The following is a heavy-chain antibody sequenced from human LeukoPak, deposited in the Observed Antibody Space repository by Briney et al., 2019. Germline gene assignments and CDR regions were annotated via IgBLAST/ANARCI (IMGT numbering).Heavy chain of an antibody. V-gene: IGHV1-2*02. CDR2: INPNSGGT. Sequence: RASVKVSCKASGYTFTGYYMHWVRQAPGQGLEWMGWINPNSGGTNYAQKFQGRVTMTRDTSISTAYMELSRLRSDDTAVYYCASPGDDSSGYYLPYFDYWGQGTLVTVSS. J-gene: IGHJ4*02. D-gene: IGHD3-22*01. CDR1: GYTFTGYY. CDR3: ASPGDDSSGYYLPYFDY.